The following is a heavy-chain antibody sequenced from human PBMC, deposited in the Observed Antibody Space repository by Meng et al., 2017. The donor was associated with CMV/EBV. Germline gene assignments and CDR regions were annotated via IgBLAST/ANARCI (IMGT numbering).Heavy chain of an antibody. D-gene: IGHD1-26*01. CDR1: GFTFSDYY. Sequence: GESLKISCAASGFTFSDYYMSWIRQAPGKGLEWVSYISSSGSTIYYADSVKGRFTISSDNAKNSLYLQMNSLRAEDTAVYYCACGLYYYYGMDVWGQGTTVTVSS. CDR2: ISSSGSTI. CDR3: ACGLYYYYGMDV. V-gene: IGHV3-11*04. J-gene: IGHJ6*02.